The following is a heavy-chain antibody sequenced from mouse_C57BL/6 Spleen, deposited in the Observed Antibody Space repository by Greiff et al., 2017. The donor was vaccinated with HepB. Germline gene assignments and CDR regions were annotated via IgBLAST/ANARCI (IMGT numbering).Heavy chain of an antibody. CDR3: ARSYFFDY. J-gene: IGHJ2*01. V-gene: IGHV5-17*01. CDR2: ISSGSSTI. CDR1: GFTFSDYG. Sequence: EVQVVESGGGLVKPGGSLKLSCAASGFTFSDYGMHWVRQAPEKGLEWFAYISSGSSTIYYTDKVKGPFTISRDNAKNTLFLQMTSLSSEDTAMYYCARSYFFDYWGQGTTLTVSS.